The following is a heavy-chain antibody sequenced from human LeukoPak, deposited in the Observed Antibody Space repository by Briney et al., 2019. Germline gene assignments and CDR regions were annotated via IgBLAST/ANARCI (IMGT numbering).Heavy chain of an antibody. D-gene: IGHD5-24*01. Sequence: GGSLRLSCAASGFTFITYSMNWVRQAPGKGLEWVSSISSGSSYIFYADSVKGRFTISRDNAKNSLYLQMNSLRAEDTAVYYCAKHRDVYYASEIRSVWPRAFDYWGQGTLVTVSS. CDR3: AKHRDVYYASEIRSVWPRAFDY. J-gene: IGHJ4*02. V-gene: IGHV3-21*04. CDR1: GFTFITYS. CDR2: ISSGSSYI.